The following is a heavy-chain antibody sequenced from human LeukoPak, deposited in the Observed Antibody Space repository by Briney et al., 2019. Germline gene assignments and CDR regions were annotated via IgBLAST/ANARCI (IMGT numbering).Heavy chain of an antibody. CDR1: GFTFDDYA. V-gene: IGHV3-9*01. D-gene: IGHD2-8*01. CDR2: ISWNSGSI. CDR3: ARQTCTNGVCYFYFDY. J-gene: IGHJ4*02. Sequence: GGSLRLSCAASGFTFDDYAMHWVRQAPGKGLEWVSGISWNSGSIGYADSVKGRFTISRDNAKNSLYLQMNSLRADDTAVYYCARQTCTNGVCYFYFDYWGQGTLVTVSS.